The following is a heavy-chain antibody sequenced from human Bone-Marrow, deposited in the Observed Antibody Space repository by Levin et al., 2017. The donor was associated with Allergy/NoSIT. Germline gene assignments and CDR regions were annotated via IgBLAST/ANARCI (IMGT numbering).Heavy chain of an antibody. CDR2: VYHIGST. CDR3: AREFTFWSGSSKYGMDV. V-gene: IGHV4-30-4*01. Sequence: SETLSLTCTVSGGSVRSDDSYWSWVRQSPGKGLEWIGFVYHIGSTDYNPSLKSRVSISMDTSKNQFSLTLRSVTAADTAVYFCAREFTFWSGSSKYGMDVWGQGTSVTVSS. J-gene: IGHJ6*02. D-gene: IGHD3-3*01. CDR1: GGSVRSDDSY.